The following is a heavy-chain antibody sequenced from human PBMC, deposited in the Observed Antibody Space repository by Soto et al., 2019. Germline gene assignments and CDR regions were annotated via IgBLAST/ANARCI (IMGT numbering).Heavy chain of an antibody. V-gene: IGHV4-30-4*01. CDR2: IYKSATT. CDR1: GDSISTVDYF. J-gene: IGHJ5*01. CDR3: ARGRYCLTGRCFPNWFDS. Sequence: SETLSLTCSVSGDSISTVDYFWAWIRQPPGQALEYIGYIYKSATTYYNPSFEGRVAISLDTSKSHFSLNVTSVTAADTAVYFCARGRYCLTGRCFPNWFDSWGQGTLVTV. D-gene: IGHD2-15*01.